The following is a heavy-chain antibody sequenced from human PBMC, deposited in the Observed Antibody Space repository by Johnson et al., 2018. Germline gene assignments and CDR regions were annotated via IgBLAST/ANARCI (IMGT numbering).Heavy chain of an antibody. D-gene: IGHD1-20*01. V-gene: IGHV3-33*01. CDR3: AREGNWNYVYGLDV. CDR1: GFTFTNYG. Sequence: VQLVESGGGVVQPGTSLRLSCAASGFTFTNYGVHWVRQAPGKGLEWVAVIWPYGGTNYTDDSVTGRFSISSDNSKTTVYLQMNRLRAEDTAVYYCAREGNWNYVYGLDVWGQGTTVTVSS. CDR2: IWPYGGTN. J-gene: IGHJ6*02.